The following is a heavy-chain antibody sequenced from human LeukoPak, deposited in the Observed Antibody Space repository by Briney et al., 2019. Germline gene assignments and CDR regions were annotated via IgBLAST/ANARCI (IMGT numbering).Heavy chain of an antibody. CDR1: GFTFSSYS. Sequence: NPGGSLRLSCAASGFTFSSYSMNWVRQAPGKGLEWVSSISSSSSYIYYADSVKGRFTISRDNAKNSLYLQMNSLRAEDTAVYYCARGGTVTLNWFDPWGQGTLVTVPS. D-gene: IGHD4-17*01. CDR3: ARGGTVTLNWFDP. J-gene: IGHJ5*02. V-gene: IGHV3-21*01. CDR2: ISSSSSYI.